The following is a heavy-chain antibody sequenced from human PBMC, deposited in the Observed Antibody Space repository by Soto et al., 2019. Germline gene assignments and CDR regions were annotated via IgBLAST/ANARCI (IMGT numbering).Heavy chain of an antibody. CDR2: IIPIFGTA. CDR3: ASAIPPLISTLGYYYGMDV. Sequence: QVQLVQSGAEVKKPGSSVKVSCKASGGTFSSYAISWVRQAPGQGLEWMGGIIPIFGTANYAQKFQGRVTITADESTSTAYMELSSLRSEDTAVYYCASAIPPLISTLGYYYGMDVWGQGTTVTVSS. V-gene: IGHV1-69*12. CDR1: GGTFSSYA. D-gene: IGHD2-2*02. J-gene: IGHJ6*02.